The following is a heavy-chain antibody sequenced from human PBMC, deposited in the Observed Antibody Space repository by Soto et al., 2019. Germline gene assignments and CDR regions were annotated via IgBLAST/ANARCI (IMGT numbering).Heavy chain of an antibody. D-gene: IGHD2-15*01. CDR2: IHSGGTT. Sequence: EVQLVESGGGLVQPGGSLRLSCAVSGFTVSSNSMTWVRQAPGKGLEWVSVIHSGGTTYYADSVKGRFTISRDNSKNTLYIQMNSLRAEDTAVYYCARSPCSGTSCYSWGQGTLVTVSS. V-gene: IGHV3-53*04. CDR1: GFTVSSNS. CDR3: ARSPCSGTSCYS. J-gene: IGHJ4*02.